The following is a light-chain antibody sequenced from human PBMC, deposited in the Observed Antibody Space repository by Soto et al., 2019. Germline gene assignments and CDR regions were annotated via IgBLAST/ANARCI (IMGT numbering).Light chain of an antibody. CDR3: QQYGSPPLI. CDR2: GAS. Sequence: EIVLTQSPGTLSLSPGERATLSCRASQSVSSSYLAWYQEKPGQAPRLLIYGASSRATGIPDRFSGSGSGTEFTLPISRLEPEDFAVYYCQQYGSPPLIFGGGTKVEIK. V-gene: IGKV3-20*01. CDR1: QSVSSSY. J-gene: IGKJ4*01.